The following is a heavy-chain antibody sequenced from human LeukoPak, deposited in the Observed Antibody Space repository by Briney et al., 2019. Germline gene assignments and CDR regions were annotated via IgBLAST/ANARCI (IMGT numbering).Heavy chain of an antibody. CDR2: INHSGST. Sequence: SEALSLTCAVYGGSFSGYYWSWIRQPPGKGLEWIGEINHSGSTNYNPSLKSRVTISVDTSKNQFSLKLSSVTAADTAVYYCARIRPKGGYYTYYYYMDVWGKGTTVTISS. D-gene: IGHD2-15*01. CDR3: ARIRPKGGYYTYYYYMDV. V-gene: IGHV4-34*01. J-gene: IGHJ6*03. CDR1: GGSFSGYY.